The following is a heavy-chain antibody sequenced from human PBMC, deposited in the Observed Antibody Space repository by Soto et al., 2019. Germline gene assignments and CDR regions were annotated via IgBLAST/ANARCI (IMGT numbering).Heavy chain of an antibody. V-gene: IGHV3-53*01. J-gene: IGHJ5*02. Sequence: EVQVVESGGGLIQPGGSLRLSCAVSGFIVSSDIMSWVRQARGKGLEWVSIIHSTGDRTYYGDSVRGRFTISRDNSRNTVSLQMNSLSVEDTAVYYWATRGAWGQGTLVTVSS. CDR2: IHSTGDRT. CDR1: GFIVSSDI. CDR3: ATRGA.